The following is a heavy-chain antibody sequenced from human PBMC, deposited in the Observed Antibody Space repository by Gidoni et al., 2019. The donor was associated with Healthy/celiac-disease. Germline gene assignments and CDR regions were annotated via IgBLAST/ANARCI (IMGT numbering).Heavy chain of an antibody. V-gene: IGHV4-39*01. D-gene: IGHD6-13*01. J-gene: IGHJ6*02. CDR1: GGSISSSSYY. CDR2: IYFSGST. Sequence: QLQLQESGPGLVKPSETLSLTCTVSGGSISSSSYYWGWIRQPPGKGLEWIGSIYFSGSTYYNPSLKSRVTISVDTSKNQFSLKLSSVTAADTAVYYCARQPPEPGYSSSWYYPYYYYYGMDVWGQGTTVTVSS. CDR3: ARQPPEPGYSSSWYYPYYYYYGMDV.